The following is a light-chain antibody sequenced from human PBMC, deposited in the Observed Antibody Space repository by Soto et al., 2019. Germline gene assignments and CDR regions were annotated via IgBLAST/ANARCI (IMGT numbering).Light chain of an antibody. CDR1: QSVSSN. CDR3: QQYQSLPFT. V-gene: IGKV3-15*01. Sequence: EIVMTQSPATLSVSPGERATLSCRASQSVSSNLAWFQQKPGQAPRLLIYAASTRATGIPARFSGSGSGTEFTLTISSLQSEDFALYYCQQYQSLPFTFGPGTKVHIE. J-gene: IGKJ3*01. CDR2: AAS.